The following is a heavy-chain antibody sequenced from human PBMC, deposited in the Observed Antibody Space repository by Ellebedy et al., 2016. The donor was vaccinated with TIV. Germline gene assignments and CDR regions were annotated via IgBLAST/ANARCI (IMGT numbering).Heavy chain of an antibody. D-gene: IGHD2-15*01. Sequence: GGSLRLSXAASGFTFSGSAMHWVRQASGKGLEWVGRIRSKANSYATAYAASVKGRFTISRDDSKNTAYLQMNSLKTEDTAVYYCTRRREGCSGGSCQGAYYYYYGMDVWGQGTTVTVSS. V-gene: IGHV3-73*01. CDR3: TRRREGCSGGSCQGAYYYYYGMDV. CDR1: GFTFSGSA. J-gene: IGHJ6*02. CDR2: IRSKANSYAT.